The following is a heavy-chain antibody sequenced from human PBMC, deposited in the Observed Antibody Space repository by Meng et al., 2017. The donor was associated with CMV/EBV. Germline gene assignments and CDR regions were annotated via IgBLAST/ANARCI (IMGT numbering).Heavy chain of an antibody. D-gene: IGHD6-6*01. CDR1: GFTFSSYA. CDR2: ISYDGSNK. V-gene: IGHV3-30*04. CDR3: ARDQFMYSSSFGGMDV. Sequence: GESLKISCAASGFTFSSYAMHWVRPAPGKGLEWVAVISYDGSNKYYADSVKGRFTISRDNSKNTLYLQMNSLRAEDTAVYYCARDQFMYSSSFGGMDVWGQGTTVTVSS. J-gene: IGHJ6*02.